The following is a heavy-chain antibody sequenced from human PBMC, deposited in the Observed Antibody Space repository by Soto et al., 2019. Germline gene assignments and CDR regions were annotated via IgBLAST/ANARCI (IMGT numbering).Heavy chain of an antibody. CDR2: IYSGGST. CDR3: ARAPAAGTFYSGTTVDY. D-gene: IGHD6-13*01. V-gene: IGHV3-66*01. CDR1: GFTVSSNY. Sequence: GGSLRLSCAASGFTVSSNYMSWVRQAPGKGLEWVSVIYSGGSTYYADSVKGRFTISRDNSKNTLYLQMNSLRAEDTAVYYCARAPAAGTFYSGTTVDYWGQGTLVTVSS. J-gene: IGHJ4*02.